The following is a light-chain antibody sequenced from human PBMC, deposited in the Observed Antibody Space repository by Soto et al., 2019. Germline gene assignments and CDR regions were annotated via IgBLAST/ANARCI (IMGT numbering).Light chain of an antibody. CDR3: ASWDGSLNGWV. CDR2: TNN. V-gene: IGLV1-44*01. CDR1: SYNIGREN. J-gene: IGLJ3*02. Sequence: QSVLTQPPSASGTPGQRVTISCSGSSYNIGRENVNWYHQFPGTAPKLLIYTNNQQPSGVPDRFSGSKSGTSASLAISGLQSEDEADYYCASWDGSLNGWVFGGGTKLTVL.